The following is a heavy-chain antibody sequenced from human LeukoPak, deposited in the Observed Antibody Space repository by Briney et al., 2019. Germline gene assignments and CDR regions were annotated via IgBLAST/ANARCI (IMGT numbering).Heavy chain of an antibody. CDR1: GGSISSYY. Sequence: PSETLSLTCTVSGGSISSYYWSWIRQPPGKGLEWIGYIYYSSSTNYNPSLKSRVTISVDTSKNQFSLKLSSVTAADTAVYYCASVPESGYCSSTSCYEGSEYFQHWGQGTLVTVSS. J-gene: IGHJ1*01. CDR2: IYYSSST. V-gene: IGHV4-59*01. CDR3: ASVPESGYCSSTSCYEGSEYFQH. D-gene: IGHD2-2*01.